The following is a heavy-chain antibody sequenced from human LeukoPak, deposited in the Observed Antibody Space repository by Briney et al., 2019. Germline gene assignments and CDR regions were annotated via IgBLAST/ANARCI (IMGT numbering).Heavy chain of an antibody. Sequence: SETLSLTCTVSGGSISSGSYCWSWIRQPAGKGLEWIGHIYTIGNTNYSPSLWRRVTISVDTSRNQFSLRLSSVTAADTAVYYCARDRSYYSDTGTDYWGQGALVTVSS. J-gene: IGHJ4*02. CDR2: IYTIGNT. V-gene: IGHV4-61*09. CDR1: GGSISSGSYC. D-gene: IGHD3-22*01. CDR3: ARDRSYYSDTGTDY.